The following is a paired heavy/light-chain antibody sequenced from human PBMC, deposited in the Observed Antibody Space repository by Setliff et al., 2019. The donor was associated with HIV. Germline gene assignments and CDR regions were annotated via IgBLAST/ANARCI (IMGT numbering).Heavy chain of an antibody. D-gene: IGHD4-17*01. Sequence: QITLKESGPTLVKPTQTLTLTCTFSGFSLSTRGVGVGWIRQPPGEALEWLALIYWNDDKLYSPSLRSRLTITKDTSKNQVGLTMNNVDPVDTATYYCAHHEHGDYSLDVWGQGTTVTVSS. CDR3: AHHEHGDYSLDV. J-gene: IGHJ6*02. CDR1: GFSLSTRGVG. CDR2: IYWNDDK. V-gene: IGHV2-5*01.
Light chain of an antibody. J-gene: IGLJ2*01. CDR3: QAWDVGTV. CDR2: QDF. Sequence: SYELTQPPSVSVSPGQTAFITCSGDGLGHKYVCWYQQKPGQSPVLVIYQDFKRPSGIPERFSGSNSGNTATLAISGTQVMDEADYYCQAWDVGTVFGGGTKLTVL. CDR1: GLGHKY. V-gene: IGLV3-1*01.